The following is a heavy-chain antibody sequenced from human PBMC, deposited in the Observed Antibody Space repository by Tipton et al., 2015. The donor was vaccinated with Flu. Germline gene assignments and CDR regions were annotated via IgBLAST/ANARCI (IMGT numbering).Heavy chain of an antibody. D-gene: IGHD4-17*01. CDR2: IYHRGST. CDR1: GYSISSGYY. V-gene: IGHV4-38-2*02. CDR3: ARSYGD. J-gene: IGHJ4*02. Sequence: TLSLTCTVSGYSISSGYYWGWIRQPPGKGLEWIGSIYHRGSTYYTPSLKSRVTISVDTSKNQFSLKLSSVTAADTAVYYCARSYGDWGQGTLVTVSS.